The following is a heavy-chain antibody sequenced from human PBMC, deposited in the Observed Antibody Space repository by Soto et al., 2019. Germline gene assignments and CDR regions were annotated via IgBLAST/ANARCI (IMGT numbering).Heavy chain of an antibody. CDR3: AREIDDYGDYGLDY. D-gene: IGHD4-17*01. CDR2: INPNSGGT. J-gene: IGHJ4*02. CDR1: GYTFTGYY. Sequence: ASVKVSCKASGYTFTGYYMHWVRQAPGQGLEWMGWINPNSGGTNYAQKFQGWVTMTRDTSISTAYMELSRLRSDDTAVYYCAREIDDYGDYGLDYWGQGTLVTVSS. V-gene: IGHV1-2*04.